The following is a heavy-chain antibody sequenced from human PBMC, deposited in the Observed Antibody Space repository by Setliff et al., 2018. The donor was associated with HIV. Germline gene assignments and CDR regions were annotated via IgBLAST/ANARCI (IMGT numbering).Heavy chain of an antibody. J-gene: IGHJ6*03. V-gene: IGHV3-33*01. CDR2: IWYDGSKK. CDR3: ARDTWYYSAKHLDV. D-gene: IGHD3-10*01. Sequence: GESLKISCAASGFTFSSHGMHWVRRAPGKGLECVANIWYDGSKKYYADSVKGRFTISRDNSENTLYLEMNNLRAEDTAVYYCARDTWYYSAKHLDVWGKG. CDR1: GFTFSSHG.